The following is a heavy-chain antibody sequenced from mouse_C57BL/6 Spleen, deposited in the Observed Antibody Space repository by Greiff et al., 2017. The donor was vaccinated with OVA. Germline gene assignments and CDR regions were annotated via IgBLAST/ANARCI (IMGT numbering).Heavy chain of an antibody. J-gene: IGHJ4*01. Sequence: VQLQQSGAELVRPGTSVKMSCTASGYTFTNYWIGWAKQRPGHGLEWIGDIYPGGGYTNYNAKFKGKATLTADKSSNTAYMQLSSLTSEDAAMYYCARSENYDYDGGCHAMEDWGKGTSVTVS. CDR3: ARSENYDYDGGCHAMED. CDR2: IYPGGGYT. D-gene: IGHD2-4*01. CDR1: GYTFTNYW. V-gene: IGHV1-63*01.